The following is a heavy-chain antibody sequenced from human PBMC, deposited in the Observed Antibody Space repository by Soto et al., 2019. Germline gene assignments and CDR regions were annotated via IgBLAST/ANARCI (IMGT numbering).Heavy chain of an antibody. CDR2: IGSSGSGI. Sequence: GGSLRLSCAASGFTFSSYEMNWVHQAPGKGLEWVSYIGSSGSGIYYADFVKGRFTISRDNAKKSLYLQMNSLRAEDTAVYYCARDSTDSGSLDYWGRGTLVTVSS. V-gene: IGHV3-48*03. CDR1: GFTFSSYE. D-gene: IGHD1-26*01. CDR3: ARDSTDSGSLDY. J-gene: IGHJ4*02.